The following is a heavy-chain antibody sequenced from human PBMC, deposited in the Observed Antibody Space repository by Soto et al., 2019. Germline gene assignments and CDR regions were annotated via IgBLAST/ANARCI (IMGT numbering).Heavy chain of an antibody. CDR3: ARKRGWYYYDSSGGGGMDV. V-gene: IGHV4-61*01. CDR1: GGSVSSGSYY. D-gene: IGHD3-22*01. CDR2: IYYSGST. J-gene: IGHJ6*02. Sequence: SETLSLTCTVSGGSVSSGSYYWSWIRQPPGKGLEWIGYIYYSGSTNYNPSLKSRVTISVDTSKNQFSLKLSSVTAADTAVYYCARKRGWYYYDSSGGGGMDVWGQGTTVTVSS.